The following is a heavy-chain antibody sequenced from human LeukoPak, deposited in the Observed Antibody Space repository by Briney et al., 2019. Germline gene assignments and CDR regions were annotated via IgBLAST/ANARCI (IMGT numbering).Heavy chain of an antibody. Sequence: GGSLRLSCAASGFTFSHYAMHWVRQAPGKGLEWVAATSHDEGNKYYADSVKGRFTISRDNSRNTLYLEVNSLRTDDTAVYYCARGPGLAMGKGYFDYCGQGTLVTVSS. CDR1: GFTFSHYA. J-gene: IGHJ4*02. CDR3: ARGPGLAMGKGYFDY. V-gene: IGHV3-30-3*01. CDR2: TSHDEGNK. D-gene: IGHD5-18*01.